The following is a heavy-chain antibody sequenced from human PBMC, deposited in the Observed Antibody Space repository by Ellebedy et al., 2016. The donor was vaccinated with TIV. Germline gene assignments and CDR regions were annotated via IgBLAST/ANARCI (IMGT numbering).Heavy chain of an antibody. CDR1: GFTFSSFS. Sequence: PGGSLRLSCTASGFTFSSFSMNWVRQAPGKGLEWVSIISANGGTTYYADSVKGRFTISRDNSKNTLFLQMSSLRAEDTAVYFCARRSTDFAFDSWGQGTLVTVSS. V-gene: IGHV3-23*01. J-gene: IGHJ4*02. CDR3: ARRSTDFAFDS. CDR2: ISANGGTT. D-gene: IGHD3/OR15-3a*01.